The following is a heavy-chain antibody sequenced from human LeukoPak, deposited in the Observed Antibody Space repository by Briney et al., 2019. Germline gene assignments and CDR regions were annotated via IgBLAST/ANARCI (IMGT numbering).Heavy chain of an antibody. CDR2: INHSGST. CDR3: ARRGRARWFDP. V-gene: IGHV4-34*01. D-gene: IGHD3-16*01. J-gene: IGHJ5*02. CDR1: GGSFSGYY. Sequence: GSLRLSCAVYGGSFSGYYWSWIRQPPGKGLEWIGEINHSGSTNYNPSLKSRVTISVDTSKNQFSLKLSSVTAADTAVYYCARRGRARWFDPWGQGTLVTVSS.